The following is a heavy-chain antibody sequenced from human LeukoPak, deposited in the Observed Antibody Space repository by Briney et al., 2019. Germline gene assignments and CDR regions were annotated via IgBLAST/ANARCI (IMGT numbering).Heavy chain of an antibody. J-gene: IGHJ4*02. CDR2: IYSGGST. CDR1: GFTVSSNY. Sequence: GGSLRLSCAASGFTVSSNYMSWVRQAPGEGLEWVSVIYSGGSTYYADSVKGRFTISRDNSKNTLYLQMNSLRAEDTAVYYCARDFSSSWYYFDYWGQGTLVTVSS. V-gene: IGHV3-53*01. D-gene: IGHD6-13*01. CDR3: ARDFSSSWYYFDY.